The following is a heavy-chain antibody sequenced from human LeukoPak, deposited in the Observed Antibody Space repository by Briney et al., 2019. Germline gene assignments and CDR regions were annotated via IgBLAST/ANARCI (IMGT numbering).Heavy chain of an antibody. CDR1: GFTLDDYG. CDR2: INWYGGST. V-gene: IGHV3-20*04. CDR3: ARDGSSSWYKRRYFDY. J-gene: IGHJ4*02. D-gene: IGHD6-13*01. Sequence: GGSLRLSCAASGFTLDDYGMSWVRQAPGKGLEWVSDINWYGGSTGYADSVKGRFTISRDNAKNSLYLQMNSLRAEDTALYYCARDGSSSWYKRRYFDYWGQGTLVTVSS.